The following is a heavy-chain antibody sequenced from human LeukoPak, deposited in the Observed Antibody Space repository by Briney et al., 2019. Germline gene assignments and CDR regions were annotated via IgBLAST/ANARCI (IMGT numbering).Heavy chain of an antibody. CDR3: AREDYDFWSGLVKYYYGMDV. CDR1: GYTFTSYY. D-gene: IGHD3-3*01. V-gene: IGHV1-46*01. J-gene: IGHJ6*02. Sequence: ASVKVSCKASGYTFTSYYMHWVRQAPGQGLEWMGIINPSGGSTSYAQKFQGRVTMTRDTSTSTVYMELSSLRSEDTAVYYCAREDYDFWSGLVKYYYGMDVWGQGTTVTVSS. CDR2: INPSGGST.